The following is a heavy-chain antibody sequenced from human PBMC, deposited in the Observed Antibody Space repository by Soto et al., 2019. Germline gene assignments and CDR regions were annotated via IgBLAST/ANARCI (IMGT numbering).Heavy chain of an antibody. J-gene: IGHJ6*03. D-gene: IGHD2-21*01. CDR2: IRGSGSSA. V-gene: IGHV3-23*01. CDR3: AKRGGDYESRYHYYMDV. Sequence: EVQMLESGGGLVQPGGSLRRSCAASGFSFSSYAMNWVRQSLGKGLEWVGSIRGSGSSAYYPDSVEGRFTISRDNSKNTLYLQMNSLRAEDTAVYYCAKRGGDYESRYHYYMDVWGKGTTVTVSS. CDR1: GFSFSSYA.